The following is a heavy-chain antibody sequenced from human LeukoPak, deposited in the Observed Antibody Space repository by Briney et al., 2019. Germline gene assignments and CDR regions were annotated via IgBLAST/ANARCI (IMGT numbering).Heavy chain of an antibody. D-gene: IGHD3-22*01. Sequence: ASVKVSCKASGGTFSSYAISWVRQAPGQGLEWMGGIIPIFGTANYAQKFQGRVTITADEPTSTAYMELSSLRSEDTAVYYCARRQDYYDSSGYEDWGQGTLVTVSS. V-gene: IGHV1-69*13. CDR3: ARRQDYYDSSGYED. J-gene: IGHJ4*02. CDR1: GGTFSSYA. CDR2: IIPIFGTA.